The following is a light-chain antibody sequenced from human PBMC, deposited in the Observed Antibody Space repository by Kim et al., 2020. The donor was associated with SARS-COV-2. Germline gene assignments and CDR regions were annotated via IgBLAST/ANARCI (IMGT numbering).Light chain of an antibody. V-gene: IGLV2-23*02. CDR3: CSYTNIGTYV. CDR2: EVN. CDR1: SSDVGRYNL. Sequence: QSITISCTGASSDVGRYNLVSWFQQHPGKAPKLILYEVNKRPSGISNRFSGSKSGNTASLTISGLQAEDGADYYCCSYTNIGTYVFGTGTKVTVL. J-gene: IGLJ1*01.